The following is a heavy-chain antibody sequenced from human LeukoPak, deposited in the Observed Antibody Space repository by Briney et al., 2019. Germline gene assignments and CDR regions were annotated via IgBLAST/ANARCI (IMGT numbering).Heavy chain of an antibody. J-gene: IGHJ6*02. D-gene: IGHD3-3*01. CDR1: GFTFSSYA. Sequence: GGSLRLSCAASGFTFSSYAMSWVRQAPGKGLEWVSAISGSGGSTYYADSVRGRFTISRDNSKKMLYLEMNSLRAEDTAVYYCARDLGFLEWLSTYYYYGMDVWGQGTTVTVSS. CDR3: ARDLGFLEWLSTYYYYGMDV. V-gene: IGHV3-23*01. CDR2: ISGSGGST.